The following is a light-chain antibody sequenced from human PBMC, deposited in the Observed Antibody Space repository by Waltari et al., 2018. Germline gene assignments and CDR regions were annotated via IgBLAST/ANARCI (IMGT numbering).Light chain of an antibody. CDR2: GAS. J-gene: IGKJ5*01. V-gene: IGKV3D-15*03. CDR1: QSVSSN. CDR3: QQYNNWPIT. Sequence: EIVMTQSPATLSVSPGERATLSCRASQSVSSNLARYQQKPGQAPRLLIYGASIRATGIPARFSGSGSGTEFTLTISILQSEDFAVYYCQQYNNWPITFGQGTRLEIK.